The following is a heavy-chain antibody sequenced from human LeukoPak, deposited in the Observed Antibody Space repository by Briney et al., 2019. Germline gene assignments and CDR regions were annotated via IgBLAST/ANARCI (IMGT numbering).Heavy chain of an antibody. CDR1: GFTFSSYA. V-gene: IGHV3-23*01. CDR2: ISGSGGST. Sequence: GGSQRLSCAASGFTFSSYAMSWVRQAPGKGLEWVSAISGSGGSTYYADSVKGRFTISRDNSKNTLYLQMNSLRAEDTAVYYCAKVREFRRGFDAFDIWGQGTMVTVSS. D-gene: IGHD3-10*01. CDR3: AKVREFRRGFDAFDI. J-gene: IGHJ3*02.